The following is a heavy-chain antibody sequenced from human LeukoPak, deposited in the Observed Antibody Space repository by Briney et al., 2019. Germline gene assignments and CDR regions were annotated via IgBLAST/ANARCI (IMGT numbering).Heavy chain of an antibody. Sequence: SETLSLTWTVSGGSISHYFWSWIRQPPVRALEWIGYIYYSGSTNYTPSLKSRVTISVDASKNQFSLKLSSVTAADTAVYYCAKTVTGYWYFDLWGRGTLVTVSS. D-gene: IGHD6-19*01. J-gene: IGHJ2*01. CDR2: IYYSGST. CDR3: AKTVTGYWYFDL. CDR1: GGSISHYF. V-gene: IGHV4-59*08.